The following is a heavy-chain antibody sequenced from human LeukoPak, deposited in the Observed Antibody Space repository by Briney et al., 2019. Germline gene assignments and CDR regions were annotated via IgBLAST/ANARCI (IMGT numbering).Heavy chain of an antibody. CDR1: GFTFSSYS. D-gene: IGHD1-26*01. J-gene: IGHJ4*02. V-gene: IGHV3-48*04. CDR3: AQVGAKKLIDY. Sequence: GGSLRLSCAASGFTFSSYSMNWVRQAPGKGLEWVSYISSSGSTIYYADSVKGRFTISRDNAKNSLYLQMNSLRAEDTAVYYCAQVGAKKLIDYWGQGTLVTVSS. CDR2: ISSSGSTI.